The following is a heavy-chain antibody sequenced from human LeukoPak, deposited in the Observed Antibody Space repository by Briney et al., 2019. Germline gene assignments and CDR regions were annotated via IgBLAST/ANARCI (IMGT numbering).Heavy chain of an antibody. CDR2: ISWNSGSI. CDR1: GFTFDDYA. V-gene: IGHV3-9*03. CDR3: AKDIDPITAVAPTFLDY. Sequence: GGSLRLSCAASGFTFDDYAMHWVRQAPGKGLEWVSGISWNSGSIGYADSVEGRFTISRDNAKNSLYLQMNGLRPEDMALYYCAKDIDPITAVAPTFLDYWGQGTLVTVSS. D-gene: IGHD6-19*01. J-gene: IGHJ4*02.